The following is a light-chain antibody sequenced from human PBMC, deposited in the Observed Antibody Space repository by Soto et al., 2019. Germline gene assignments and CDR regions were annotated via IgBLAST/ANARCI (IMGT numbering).Light chain of an antibody. Sequence: EIVLTQSPATLSLSPGERATLSCRASRSVSSYLAWYQQKPGQAPRLLVYDASNRATGIPDRFSGSGSGTDFTLTISSLEPEDFAVYYCQQRSDWPPLGTFGQGTKVEIK. CDR2: DAS. CDR1: RSVSSY. V-gene: IGKV3-11*01. CDR3: QQRSDWPPLGT. J-gene: IGKJ1*01.